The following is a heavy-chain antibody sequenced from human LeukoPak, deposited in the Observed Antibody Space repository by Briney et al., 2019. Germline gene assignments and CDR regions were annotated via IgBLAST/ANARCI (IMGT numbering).Heavy chain of an antibody. J-gene: IGHJ6*03. V-gene: IGHV4-39*07. D-gene: IGHD3-22*01. CDR1: GGSLSSRNYY. CDR3: ARGAVMVYYYYYMDV. CDR2: IFYSGTT. Sequence: PSETLSLTCTVSGGSLSSRNYYWGWLRQPPGKGLEWIGSIFYSGTTYYNPSLKSRVTISVDTSKNQFSLKLSSVTAADTAVYYCARGAVMVYYYYYMDVWGKGTTVTVSS.